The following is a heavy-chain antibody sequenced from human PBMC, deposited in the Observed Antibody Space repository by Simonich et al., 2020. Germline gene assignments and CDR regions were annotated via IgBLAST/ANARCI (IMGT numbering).Heavy chain of an antibody. V-gene: IGHV3-21*01. CDR2: SSSSSSYI. CDR3: ARANERDY. J-gene: IGHJ4*02. CDR1: GFTFSSYS. D-gene: IGHD1-1*01. Sequence: EVQLVESGGGLVKPGGSLRLSCAASGFTFSSYSMNWVRQAPGRGREWAPSSSSSSSYIYYADSVKGRFTISRDNAKNSLYLQMNSLRAEDTAVYYCARANERDYWGQGTLVTVSS.